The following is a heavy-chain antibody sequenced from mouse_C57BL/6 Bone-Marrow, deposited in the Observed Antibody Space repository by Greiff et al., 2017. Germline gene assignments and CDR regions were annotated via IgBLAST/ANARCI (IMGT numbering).Heavy chain of an antibody. V-gene: IGHV5-17*01. Sequence: EVHLVESGGGLVKPGGSLKLSCAASGFTFSDYGMPWVRQAPEKGLEWVAYISSGSSTIYYADTVKGRFTISRDNAKNTLFLQMTSLRSEDTAMYYCARGPWAYWGQGTLVTVSA. J-gene: IGHJ3*01. CDR3: ARGPWAY. CDR2: ISSGSSTI. CDR1: GFTFSDYG.